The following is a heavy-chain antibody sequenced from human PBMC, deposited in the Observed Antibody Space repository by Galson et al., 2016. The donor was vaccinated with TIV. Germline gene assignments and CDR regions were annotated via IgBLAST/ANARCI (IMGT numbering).Heavy chain of an antibody. J-gene: IGHJ4*02. CDR3: SSASHLVPTVHHY. Sequence: SVKVSCKASGGTFSSYDISWLRQIPGQGFEWMGRINPAVGLIKYAERFQGRFTITAAYMELSSLRSQDTAVYYCSSASHLVPTVHHYWGQGTLVTVSS. D-gene: IGHD3-3*02. V-gene: IGHV1-69*04. CDR2: INPAVGLI. CDR1: GGTFSSYD.